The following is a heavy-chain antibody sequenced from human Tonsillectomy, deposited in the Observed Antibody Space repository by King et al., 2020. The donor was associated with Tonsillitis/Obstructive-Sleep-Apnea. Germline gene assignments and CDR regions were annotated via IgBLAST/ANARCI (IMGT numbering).Heavy chain of an antibody. CDR1: GGSISSGVYY. Sequence: MQLQESGPGLVKPSQTLSLTCTVSGGSISSGVYYWSWIRQHPGKGLEWIGYIYYSGSTFYNPSLKSRVTISVDTSKNQFSLKLSSVTAADTAVYYCARGGAYCGGDCYIDYWGQGTLVTVSS. CDR2: IYYSGST. J-gene: IGHJ4*02. V-gene: IGHV4-31*03. CDR3: ARGGAYCGGDCYIDY. D-gene: IGHD2-21*01.